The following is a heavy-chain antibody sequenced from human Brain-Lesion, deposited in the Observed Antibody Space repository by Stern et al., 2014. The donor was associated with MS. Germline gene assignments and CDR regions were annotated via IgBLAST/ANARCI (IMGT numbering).Heavy chain of an antibody. D-gene: IGHD1-14*01. CDR2: ISWNSGTI. CDR3: ARDITGSSAYFAY. V-gene: IGHV3-9*01. Sequence: EVQLVDSGGDLVQPGRSLRLSCAAFGFTFDDYAMHWVRQAPGKGLEWVAGISWNSGTIGYADSGKGRFTTSRDNAYSSLYLQMNSLRPEDTALYYCARDITGSSAYFAYWGQGTLVTVSS. CDR1: GFTFDDYA. J-gene: IGHJ4*02.